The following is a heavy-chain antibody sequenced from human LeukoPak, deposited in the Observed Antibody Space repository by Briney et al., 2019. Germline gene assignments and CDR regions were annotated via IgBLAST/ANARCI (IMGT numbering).Heavy chain of an antibody. D-gene: IGHD4/OR15-4a*01. V-gene: IGHV3-53*01. CDR2: IYSDNT. Sequence: GGSLRLSCTVSGFTVSSNSMSWVRQAPGKGLEWVSFIYSDNTHYSDSVKGRFTISRDNSKNTLYLQMNSLRAEDTAVYYCARRAGANSHPYDYWGQGTLVTVSS. CDR1: GFTVSSNS. J-gene: IGHJ4*02. CDR3: ARRAGANSHPYDY.